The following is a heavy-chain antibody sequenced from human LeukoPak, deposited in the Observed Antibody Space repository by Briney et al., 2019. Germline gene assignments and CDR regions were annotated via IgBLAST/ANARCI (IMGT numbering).Heavy chain of an antibody. J-gene: IGHJ4*02. CDR3: ARGVGGDRDY. CDR1: GFTFSSSW. Sequence: TGGSLRLSCEASGFTFSSSWMHWVRQAPGKGLVWVSRINPDGSTTSHADSVKGRFTVSRDNAKNTVYLQMNSLRAEDTAVYYCARGVGGDRDYWGQGTLVTVSS. D-gene: IGHD2-21*02. CDR2: INPDGSTT. V-gene: IGHV3-74*01.